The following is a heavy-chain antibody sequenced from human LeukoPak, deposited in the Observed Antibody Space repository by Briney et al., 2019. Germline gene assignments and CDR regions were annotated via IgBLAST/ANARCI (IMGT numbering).Heavy chain of an antibody. CDR3: SRGSHTRGWSDFDF. Sequence: GGSLRLSCAASGLTFGDYGIIWVRQAPGKGLEGVGFIRSKGYGATQEYAACGKGRFTISRDDSQSIAYLQMDSLKSEDTALYYCSRGSHTRGWSDFDFWGQGTVVIVSS. J-gene: IGHJ4*02. V-gene: IGHV3-49*04. D-gene: IGHD6-19*01. CDR1: GLTFGDYG. CDR2: IRSKGYGATQ.